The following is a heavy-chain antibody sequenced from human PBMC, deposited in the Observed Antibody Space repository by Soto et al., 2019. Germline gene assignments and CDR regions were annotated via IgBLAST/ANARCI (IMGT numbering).Heavy chain of an antibody. D-gene: IGHD1-26*01. J-gene: IGHJ5*01. CDR3: ARGVVAALIRWFDS. CDR2: INPGGGAT. CDR1: GYIFTNYY. Sequence: QVQLVQSGAEVKNPGASVKVSCKASGYIFTNYYISWVRQAPGQGLEYIGIINPGGGATDYAQKFQGRVTMTRDTSTSTVYMELSRLSDEGTAVYYCARGVVAALIRWFDSWGQGTLVTVSS. V-gene: IGHV1-46*01.